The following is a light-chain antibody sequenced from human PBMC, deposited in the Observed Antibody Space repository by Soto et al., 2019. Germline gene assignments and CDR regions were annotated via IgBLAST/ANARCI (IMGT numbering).Light chain of an antibody. CDR2: TAS. Sequence: EIVLTQSPDTLSLSPGERATLSCRASQSVSNNYLSWYQQKPGQAPRLLIYTASTRATGIPARFSGSGSGTDFTLTISRLEPEDFAVYYCQQYGSKPPRYTFGQGTKLEIK. CDR1: QSVSNNY. V-gene: IGKV3-20*01. J-gene: IGKJ2*01. CDR3: QQYGSKPPRYT.